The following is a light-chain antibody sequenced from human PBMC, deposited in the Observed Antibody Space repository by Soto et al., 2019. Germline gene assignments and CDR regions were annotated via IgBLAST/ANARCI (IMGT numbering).Light chain of an antibody. J-gene: IGKJ5*01. CDR2: DAS. V-gene: IGKV3-20*01. CDR1: HIISSRS. CDR3: QLYNLCPKIT. Sequence: EILLTQGPGNLLLSPGERATLSWSATHIISSRSLAWYQHIRGRAPRLLIQDASIRATGIPDRFSGSGSGRELTLTIISLQSEAFAVYYCQLYNLCPKITFGPGTRLEI.